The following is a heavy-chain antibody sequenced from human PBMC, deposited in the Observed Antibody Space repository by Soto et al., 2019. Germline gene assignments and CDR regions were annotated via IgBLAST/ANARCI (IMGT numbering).Heavy chain of an antibody. J-gene: IGHJ5*02. D-gene: IGHD5-12*01. Sequence: ASVKVSCKVSGYTLTELSMHWVRQAPGKGLEWMGGFDPEDGETIYAQKFQGRVTMTEDTSTDTAYMELSSLRSEDTAVYYCATDRGWAALLNWFDPWGQGTLVTVSA. CDR2: FDPEDGET. CDR1: GYTLTELS. V-gene: IGHV1-24*01. CDR3: ATDRGWAALLNWFDP.